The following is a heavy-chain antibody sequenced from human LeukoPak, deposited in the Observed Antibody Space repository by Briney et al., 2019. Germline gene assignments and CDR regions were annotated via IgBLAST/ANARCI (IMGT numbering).Heavy chain of an antibody. CDR1: GFTFSSYS. Sequence: GGSLRLSCAASGFTFSSYSMNWVHQAPGKGLEWVSSISSSSSYIYYADSVKGRFAISRDNAKNSLYLQMNSLRAEDTAVYYCARGKEGFIAAAGTFDYWGQGTLVTVSS. V-gene: IGHV3-21*01. CDR3: ARGKEGFIAAAGTFDY. J-gene: IGHJ4*02. D-gene: IGHD6-13*01. CDR2: ISSSSSYI.